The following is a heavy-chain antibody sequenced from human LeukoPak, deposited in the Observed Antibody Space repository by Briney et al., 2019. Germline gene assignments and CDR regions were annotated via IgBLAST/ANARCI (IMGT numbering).Heavy chain of an antibody. CDR2: IYSGGST. J-gene: IGHJ4*02. D-gene: IGHD3-22*01. CDR3: VSSGYYYGENFDY. V-gene: IGHV3-66*02. CDR1: GFTVSSNY. Sequence: GGSLRLSCAASGFTVSSNYMSWVRQAPGKGLEWVSVIYSGGSTYYADSVKGRFTNSRDNSKNTLYLQMNSLRAEDTAVYYCVSSGYYYGENFDYWGQGTLVTVSS.